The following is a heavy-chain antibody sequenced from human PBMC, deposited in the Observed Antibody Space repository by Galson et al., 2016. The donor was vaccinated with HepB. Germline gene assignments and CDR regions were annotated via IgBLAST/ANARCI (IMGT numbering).Heavy chain of an antibody. D-gene: IGHD6-13*01. CDR3: AKKGHPYTSHWFESQYTGMDV. CDR2: ISALGGTT. Sequence: SLRLSCAASGFTFSGYSMNWVRQAPGKGLQWVSTISALGGTTHYADSVKGRFTISSDNAKNTLYLQMGSLRADATALDYCAKKGHPYTSHWFESQYTGMDVWGQGTTVTVSS. CDR1: GFTFSGYS. J-gene: IGHJ6*02. V-gene: IGHV3-23*01.